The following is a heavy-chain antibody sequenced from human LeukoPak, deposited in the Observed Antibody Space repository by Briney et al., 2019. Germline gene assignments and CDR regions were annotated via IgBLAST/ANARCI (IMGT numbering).Heavy chain of an antibody. J-gene: IGHJ4*02. CDR2: ISHGGST. CDR1: NYSISSGYY. CDR3: ARDLASCAGDCYSDGFDH. Sequence: ESSETLSLTCTVSNYSISSGYYWGWIRQSPGKGLEWIGSISHGGSTFHNRSIGSRVIVSVDTSKNHFSLKMNSVTAADTAVYYCARDLASCAGDCYSDGFDHWGQGTLVTVSS. V-gene: IGHV4-38-2*02. D-gene: IGHD2-21*02.